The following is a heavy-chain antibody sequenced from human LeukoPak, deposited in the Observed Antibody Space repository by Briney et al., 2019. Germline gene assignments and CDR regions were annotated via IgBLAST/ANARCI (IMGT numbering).Heavy chain of an antibody. CDR2: ISSSSSYI. V-gene: IGHV3-21*01. CDR3: RCMVRGAKGPPQSDY. Sequence: GGSLRLSCAASGFTFSSYSMNWVRQAPGKGLEWVSSISSSSSYIYYADSVKGRFTISRDNAKNSLYLQMNSLRAEDTAVYYCRCMVRGAKGPPQSDYWGQGTLVTVSS. CDR1: GFTFSSYS. J-gene: IGHJ4*02. D-gene: IGHD3-10*01.